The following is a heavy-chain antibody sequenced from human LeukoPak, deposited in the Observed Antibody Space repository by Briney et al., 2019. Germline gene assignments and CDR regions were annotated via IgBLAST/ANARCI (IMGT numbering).Heavy chain of an antibody. CDR2: IYYSGST. D-gene: IGHD3-10*01. CDR1: GGSISSYY. Sequence: SETLSLTCTVSGGSISSYYWSWIRQPPGKGLEWIGYIYYSGSTNYNPSLKSRVTISVDTSKNQFSLKLSSVTAADTAVYYCARDTGSRYYGSGSFDPWGQGTLVTVSS. V-gene: IGHV4-59*01. CDR3: ARDTGSRYYGSGSFDP. J-gene: IGHJ5*02.